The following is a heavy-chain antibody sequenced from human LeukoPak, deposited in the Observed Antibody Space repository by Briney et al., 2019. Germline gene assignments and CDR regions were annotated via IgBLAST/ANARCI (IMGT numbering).Heavy chain of an antibody. J-gene: IGHJ4*02. Sequence: SETLSLTCTVSGGSMSSYYWGWIRQPPGKGLEWIGYISYSGSTNYNPSLKSRVIISVDTSKNQFSLKLSSVTAADTAVYYCARVIAAAEPTFDYWGQGTLVTVSS. V-gene: IGHV4-59*01. CDR1: GGSMSSYY. CDR3: ARVIAAAEPTFDY. D-gene: IGHD6-13*01. CDR2: ISYSGST.